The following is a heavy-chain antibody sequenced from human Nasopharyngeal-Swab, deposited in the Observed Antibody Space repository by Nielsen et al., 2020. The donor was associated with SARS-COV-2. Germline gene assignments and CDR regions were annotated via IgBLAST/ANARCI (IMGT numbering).Heavy chain of an antibody. D-gene: IGHD5-18*01. CDR1: GYTFTSYA. CDR2: INTNTGNP. Sequence: ASVKVSCKASGYTFTSYAMNWVRQAPGQGLEWMGWINTNTGNPTYAQGFTGRFVFSLDTSVSTAYLQISSLKAEDTAVYYCARGGGYSYGYISEYGYYYGMDVWGQWTTVTVSS. V-gene: IGHV7-4-1*02. CDR3: ARGGGYSYGYISEYGYYYGMDV. J-gene: IGHJ6*02.